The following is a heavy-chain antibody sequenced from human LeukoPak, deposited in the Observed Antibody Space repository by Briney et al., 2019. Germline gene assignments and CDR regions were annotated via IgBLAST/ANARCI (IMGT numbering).Heavy chain of an antibody. CDR1: GFTFSSYS. D-gene: IGHD6-13*01. J-gene: IGHJ4*02. V-gene: IGHV3-21*01. Sequence: GGSLRLSCAASGFTFSSYSMNWVRQAPGKGLEWVSSISSSSSYIYYADSVKGRFTISRDNAKNSLYLQMNSLRAEDTAVYYCARTSMRLATAGLVDYWGQGTLVTVSS. CDR3: ARTSMRLATAGLVDY. CDR2: ISSSSSYI.